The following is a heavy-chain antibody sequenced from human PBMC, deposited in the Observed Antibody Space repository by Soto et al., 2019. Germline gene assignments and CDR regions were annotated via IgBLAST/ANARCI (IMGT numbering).Heavy chain of an antibody. CDR3: AKTTGDYPLYWYFDL. Sequence: QEQLVESGGGVVQPGGSLRLTCAGSGLTFSSYGMQWVRQAPGKGLEWVAIISYDGSNKYYADSVKGRFTISRDNSKNTLYLQMNSLRAEDTAVYYCAKTTGDYPLYWYFDLWGRGTLVTVSS. D-gene: IGHD4-17*01. J-gene: IGHJ2*01. CDR2: ISYDGSNK. CDR1: GLTFSSYG. V-gene: IGHV3-30*18.